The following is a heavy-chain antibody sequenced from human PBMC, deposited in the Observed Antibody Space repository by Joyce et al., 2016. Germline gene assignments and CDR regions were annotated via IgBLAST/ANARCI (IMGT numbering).Heavy chain of an antibody. J-gene: IGHJ3*02. Sequence: QVQLVQSGSEVKKPGASVEVSCKAPGYIFTTYGISWVRQAPEQGFEWMGWISAHHGNTKYAQKFQGRVTMTIDTSTSTAYMELESLRSDDTAVYYCARDIHYYNSSGYYWGAFDIWGQGTMVSVSS. D-gene: IGHD3-22*01. V-gene: IGHV1-18*01. CDR2: ISAHHGNT. CDR3: ARDIHYYNSSGYYWGAFDI. CDR1: GYIFTTYG.